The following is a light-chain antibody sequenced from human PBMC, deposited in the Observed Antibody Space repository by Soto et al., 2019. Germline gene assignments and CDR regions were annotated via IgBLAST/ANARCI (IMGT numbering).Light chain of an antibody. Sequence: DIQMTQSPSTLSASVGDRVTITCRASQSISNRLAWYQQKPGKAPKVLIYDASSLESGVPSRFSGSGSGTEFILTISSLQPDDFATYYCHQYDSYSSEFGQGTKVDIK. CDR3: HQYDSYSSE. CDR2: DAS. V-gene: IGKV1-5*01. CDR1: QSISNR. J-gene: IGKJ1*01.